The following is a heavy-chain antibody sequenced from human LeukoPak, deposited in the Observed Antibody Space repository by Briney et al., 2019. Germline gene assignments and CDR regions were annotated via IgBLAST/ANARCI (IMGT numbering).Heavy chain of an antibody. V-gene: IGHV3-7*01. CDR3: ARDQVAAATDY. J-gene: IGHJ4*02. CDR2: IKQDGSEK. CDR1: GFTLSSYW. D-gene: IGHD6-13*01. Sequence: GGSLRLSCAASGFTLSSYWMSWVRQAPGKGLEWVANIKQDGSEKYYVDSVKGRFTISRDNAKNSLYLQMNSLRAEDTAVYYCARDQVAAATDYWGQGTLVTVSS.